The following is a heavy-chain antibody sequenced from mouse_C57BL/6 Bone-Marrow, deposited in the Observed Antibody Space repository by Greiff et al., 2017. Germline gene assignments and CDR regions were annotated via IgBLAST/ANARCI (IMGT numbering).Heavy chain of an antibody. V-gene: IGHV5-4*03. D-gene: IGHD1-1*01. J-gene: IGHJ2*01. CDR3: ARVSYYYGSSCAYFDY. CDR1: GFTFSSYA. Sequence: EVKLVESGGGLVKPGGSLKLSCAASGFTFSSYAMSWVRQTPEKRLEWVATISDGGSYTYYPDNVKGRFTISRDNAKNNLYLQMSHLKSEDTAMYYCARVSYYYGSSCAYFDYWGQGTTLTVSS. CDR2: ISDGGSYT.